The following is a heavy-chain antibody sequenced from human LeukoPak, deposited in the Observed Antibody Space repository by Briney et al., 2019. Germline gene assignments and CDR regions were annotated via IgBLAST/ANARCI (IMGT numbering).Heavy chain of an antibody. D-gene: IGHD3-10*01. CDR1: GYTFTGYY. CDR3: ARRSGYGSGSYYGY. Sequence: ASVKVSCKASGYTFTGYYIQWMRQAPGQGLEWMGWINPDSGGTKYAQSLQGRVTMTRDTSISTAYMELSRLGSDDTAVYYCARRSGYGSGSYYGYWGQGTLVTVSS. J-gene: IGHJ4*02. V-gene: IGHV1-2*02. CDR2: INPDSGGT.